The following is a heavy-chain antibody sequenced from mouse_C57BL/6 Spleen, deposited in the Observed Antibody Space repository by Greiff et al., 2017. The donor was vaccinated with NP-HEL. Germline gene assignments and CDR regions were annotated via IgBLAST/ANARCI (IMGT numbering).Heavy chain of an antibody. Sequence: VQLQQPGAELVRPGTSVKLSCKASGYTFTSYWMHWVKQRPGQGLEWIGVIDPSDSYTNYNQKFKGKATLTVDTSSSTAYMQLSSLTSEDSAVYYCAELRGDAMDYWGQGTSVTVSS. CDR1: GYTFTSYW. J-gene: IGHJ4*01. V-gene: IGHV1-59*01. D-gene: IGHD2-4*01. CDR3: AELRGDAMDY. CDR2: IDPSDSYT.